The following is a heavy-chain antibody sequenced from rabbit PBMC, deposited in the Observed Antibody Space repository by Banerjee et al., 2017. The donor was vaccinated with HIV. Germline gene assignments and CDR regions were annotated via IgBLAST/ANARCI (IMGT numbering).Heavy chain of an antibody. CDR2: IYTDSDGT. CDR3: ARGDTGSRHSPFNL. D-gene: IGHD1-1*01. Sequence: QSLEESGGGLVQPEGSLTLTCTASGFSFSSTYYMCWVRQAPGKGLELIACIYTDSDGTWYASWVNGRFTITRSTSLNTVTLQMTSLTAADTATYFCARGDTGSRHSPFNLWGQGTLVTVS. V-gene: IGHV1S43*01. CDR1: GFSFSSTYY. J-gene: IGHJ4*01.